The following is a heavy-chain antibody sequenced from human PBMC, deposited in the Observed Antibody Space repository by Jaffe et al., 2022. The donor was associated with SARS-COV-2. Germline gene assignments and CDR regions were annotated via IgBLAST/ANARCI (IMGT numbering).Heavy chain of an antibody. Sequence: EVQLVESGGDLVQPGGSLRLSCSASGFSFSSFAMHWVRQAPGKGLEYVSAITSNGANTYYADSVMGRFTISRDNSKNTLYLQMSSLRAEDTAVYYCVNSYGNYVGEDAFDIWGQGTMVTVSS. J-gene: IGHJ3*02. CDR3: VNSYGNYVGEDAFDI. CDR2: ITSNGANT. V-gene: IGHV3-64D*09. CDR1: GFSFSSFA. D-gene: IGHD3-16*01.